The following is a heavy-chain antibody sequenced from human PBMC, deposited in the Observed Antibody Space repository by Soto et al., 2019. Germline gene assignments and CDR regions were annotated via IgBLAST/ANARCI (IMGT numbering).Heavy chain of an antibody. D-gene: IGHD2-15*01. CDR2: ISSSGYI. Sequence: GGSLRLSCAASGFNFNSYTINWVRQAPGKRLEWLSSISSSGYIFSTDSVRGRFTISRDNAKSSVYLQINSLRAEDTAVYFCARDCSGGSCYPGMDVWGKGPTVTVSS. V-gene: IGHV3-21*01. CDR1: GFNFNSYT. J-gene: IGHJ6*04. CDR3: ARDCSGGSCYPGMDV.